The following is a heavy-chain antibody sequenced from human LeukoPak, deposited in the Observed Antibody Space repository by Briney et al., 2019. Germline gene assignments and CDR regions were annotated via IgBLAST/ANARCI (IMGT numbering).Heavy chain of an antibody. CDR2: ISYDGSNK. J-gene: IGHJ2*01. D-gene: IGHD3-16*01. CDR3: AKDPGGDVLLNWYFDL. Sequence: GGSLRLSCAASGFTFSSYGMHWVRQAPGKGLEWVAVISYDGSNKYYADSVKGRFTISRDNSKNTLYLQTNSLRAEDTAVYYCAKDPGGDVLLNWYFDLWGRGTLVTVSS. CDR1: GFTFSSYG. V-gene: IGHV3-30*18.